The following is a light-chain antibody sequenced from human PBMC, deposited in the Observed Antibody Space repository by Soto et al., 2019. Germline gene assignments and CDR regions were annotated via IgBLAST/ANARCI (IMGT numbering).Light chain of an antibody. J-gene: IGKJ4*02. V-gene: IGKV3-15*01. CDR2: GAS. Sequence: SQSVGSHLAWYQQRPGQAPRLLIYGASYRATGIPARFSGSGSGTAVSLIILSLPSDDFAVFYSKQYDNWPPGAFGGGTKVDIK. CDR1: QSVGSH. CDR3: KQYDNWPPGA.